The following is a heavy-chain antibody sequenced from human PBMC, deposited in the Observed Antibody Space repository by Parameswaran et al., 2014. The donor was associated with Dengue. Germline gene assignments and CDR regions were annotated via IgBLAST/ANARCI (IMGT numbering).Heavy chain of an antibody. CDR1: GFSFSSYS. CDR2: ISTSSSTK. Sequence: GGSLRLSCAASGFSFSSYSMNWVRQAPGKGLEWLSYISTSSSTKYYGDSVKGRFTVSRDNAKNSLYLQMNGLRDEDTAVYYCARQVYYYYAMDVWGQGTTVTVSS. CDR3: ARQVYYYYAMDV. J-gene: IGHJ6*02. V-gene: IGHV3-48*02.